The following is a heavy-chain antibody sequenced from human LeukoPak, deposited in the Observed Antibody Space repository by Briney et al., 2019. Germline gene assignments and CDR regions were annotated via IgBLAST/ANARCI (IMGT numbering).Heavy chain of an antibody. V-gene: IGHV4-30-4*01. CDR2: IYYSGST. D-gene: IGHD6-13*01. J-gene: IGHJ5*02. CDR1: GGSISSSDYY. Sequence: PSETLSLTCTVSGGSISSSDYYWSWIRQPPGKGLEWIGYIYYSGSTYYNPSLKSRVTISVDTSKNQFSLKLSSVTAADTAVYYCARAGQGRGIPGWFDPWGQGTLVTVSS. CDR3: ARAGQGRGIPGWFDP.